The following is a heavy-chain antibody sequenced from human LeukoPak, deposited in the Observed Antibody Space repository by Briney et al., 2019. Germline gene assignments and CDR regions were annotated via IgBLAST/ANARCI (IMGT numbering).Heavy chain of an antibody. J-gene: IGHJ6*02. D-gene: IGHD3-16*02. Sequence: GGSLRLSCAASGFTFSSYSMNWVRQAPGKGLEWVSSISSSSSYIYYADSVKGRFTISRDNAKNSLYLQMNSLRAEDTAVYYCARDNLLGELSHSGMAVWAKGPRSPSP. V-gene: IGHV3-21*01. CDR2: ISSSSSYI. CDR1: GFTFSSYS. CDR3: ARDNLLGELSHSGMAV.